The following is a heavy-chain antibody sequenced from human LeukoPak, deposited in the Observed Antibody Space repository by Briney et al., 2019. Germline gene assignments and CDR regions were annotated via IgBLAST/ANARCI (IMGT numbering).Heavy chain of an antibody. J-gene: IGHJ4*02. CDR1: GFTFSSYS. CDR2: ISSSSSYI. D-gene: IGHD6-19*01. Sequence: GGSLRLSCAASGFTFSSYSMNWVRQAPGKGLEWVSSISSSSSYIYYADSVKGRFTISRDNAENSLYLQMNSLRAEDTAVYYCARGAVAGYFDYWGQGTLVTVSS. CDR3: ARGAVAGYFDY. V-gene: IGHV3-21*03.